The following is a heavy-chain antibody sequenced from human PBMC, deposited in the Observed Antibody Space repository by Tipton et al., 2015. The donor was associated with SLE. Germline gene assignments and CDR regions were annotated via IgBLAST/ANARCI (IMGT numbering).Heavy chain of an antibody. J-gene: IGHJ6*03. CDR1: GFTFSSYG. V-gene: IGHV3-33*01. D-gene: IGHD6-13*01. CDR2: IWYDGSNK. Sequence: SGFTFSSYGMHWVRQAPGKGLEWVAVIWYDGSNKYYADSVKGRFTISRDNSKNTLYLQMNSLRAEDTAVYYCAREYSRDYYYYMDVWGKGTTVTVSS. CDR3: AREYSRDYYYYMDV.